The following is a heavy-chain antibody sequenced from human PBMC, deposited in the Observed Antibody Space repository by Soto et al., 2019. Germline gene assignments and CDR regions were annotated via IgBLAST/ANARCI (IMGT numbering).Heavy chain of an antibody. CDR1: GFTFSSYA. CDR3: AKDFRAYDILTGRPPNWFDP. Sequence: GGSLRLSCAASGFTFSSYAMSWVRQAPGKGLEWVSAISGSGGSTYYADSVKGRFTISRDNSKNTLYLQMNSLRAEDTAVYYCAKDFRAYDILTGRPPNWFDPWGQGTLVTVSS. CDR2: ISGSGGST. D-gene: IGHD3-9*01. J-gene: IGHJ5*02. V-gene: IGHV3-23*01.